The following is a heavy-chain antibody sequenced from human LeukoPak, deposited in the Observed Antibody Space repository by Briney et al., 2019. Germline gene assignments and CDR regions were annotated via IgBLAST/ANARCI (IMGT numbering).Heavy chain of an antibody. CDR1: GGTFSSYA. Sequence: SVKVSCKASGGTFSSYAISWVRQAPGQGLEWMGGIILIFGAANYAQKFQGRVTITTDESTSTAYMELSSLRCEDTAVYYCARGDHPGRFDPWGQGTLVTVSS. CDR2: IILIFGAA. V-gene: IGHV1-69*05. J-gene: IGHJ5*02. CDR3: ARGDHPGRFDP.